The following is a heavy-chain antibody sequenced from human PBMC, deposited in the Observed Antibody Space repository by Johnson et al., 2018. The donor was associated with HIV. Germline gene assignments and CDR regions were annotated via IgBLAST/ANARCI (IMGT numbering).Heavy chain of an antibody. CDR3: ANSLLLDAFNI. Sequence: QVQLVESGGGVVQPGGSLRLSCAASGFTFSSFGMHWVRQAPGKGLEWVAFISGGEDDTYYADSVKGRFTISRDNSKTTLYLQMNSLRDEDTAVYYCANSLLLDAFNIWGQGTIVTVSS. J-gene: IGHJ3*02. V-gene: IGHV3-30*02. CDR2: ISGGEDDT. CDR1: GFTFSSFG.